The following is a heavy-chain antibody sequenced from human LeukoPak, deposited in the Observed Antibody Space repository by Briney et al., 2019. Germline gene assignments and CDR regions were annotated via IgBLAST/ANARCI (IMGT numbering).Heavy chain of an antibody. Sequence: GGSLRLSCAASGFTFDDYAMHWVRQAPGKGLEWVSLISWDGGSTHYADSVKGRFTISRDNSKNSLYLQMNSLRAEDTALYYCAKDRFSGSYYDEVGFDYWGQGTLVTVSS. CDR2: ISWDGGST. CDR1: GFTFDDYA. J-gene: IGHJ4*02. V-gene: IGHV3-43D*03. CDR3: AKDRFSGSYYDEVGFDY. D-gene: IGHD1-26*01.